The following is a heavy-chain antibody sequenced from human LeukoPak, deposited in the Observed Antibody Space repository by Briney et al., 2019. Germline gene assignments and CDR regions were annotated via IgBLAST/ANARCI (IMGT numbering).Heavy chain of an antibody. CDR3: ARETRGTVGSY. CDR2: LRQDRSDI. J-gene: IGHJ4*02. D-gene: IGHD1-26*01. V-gene: IGHV3-7*05. Sequence: GGPLRLSCAASLSTLSTYWMTWVRQTPGGGLEWVASLRQDRSDIYYVDSVKGRFTISRGNAGNSLYLQMNSLRAEDTAVYYCARETRGTVGSYWGQGTLVSVS. CDR1: LSTLSTYW.